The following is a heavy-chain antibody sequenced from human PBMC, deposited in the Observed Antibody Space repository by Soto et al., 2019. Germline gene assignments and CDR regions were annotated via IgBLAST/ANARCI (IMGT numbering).Heavy chain of an antibody. J-gene: IGHJ4*02. CDR1: GGSISSGGYS. CDR2: IYHSGST. V-gene: IGHV4-30-2*01. Sequence: SETLSLTCAVSGGSISSGGYSWSWIRQPPGKGLEWIGYIYHSGSTYYNPSLKSRVTISVDRSKNQFSLKLSSLTAADTAVYYCARAKTTADQNFDYWGQGTLVTVSS. D-gene: IGHD4-17*01. CDR3: ARAKTTADQNFDY.